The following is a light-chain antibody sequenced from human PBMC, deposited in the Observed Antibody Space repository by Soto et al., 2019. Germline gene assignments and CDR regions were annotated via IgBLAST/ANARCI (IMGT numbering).Light chain of an antibody. V-gene: IGKV1-39*01. Sequence: DIQMTQSPSSLSASVGDRVTITCRASQSIVTYLNWYLQKPGKAPKLLIDAASNLQSGVPSRFSGSGSGTDFTLTISSLQPEDFATYFCRQSYSTPPWTFGQGTKVDIK. CDR3: RQSYSTPPWT. J-gene: IGKJ1*01. CDR1: QSIVTY. CDR2: AAS.